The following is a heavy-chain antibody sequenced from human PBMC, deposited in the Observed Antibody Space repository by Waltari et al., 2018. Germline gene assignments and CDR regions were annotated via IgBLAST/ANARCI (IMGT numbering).Heavy chain of an antibody. V-gene: IGHV4-39*01. CDR2: IYYSGST. Sequence: QLQLQESGPGLVKPSETLSLTCTVPGGSISSSSYYWGWIRQPPGKGLEWIGSIYYSGSTYYNPSLKSRVTISVDTSKNQFSLKLSSVTAADTAVYYCARHGITIFGNYFDYWGQGTLVTVSS. CDR3: ARHGITIFGNYFDY. CDR1: GGSISSSSYY. D-gene: IGHD3-3*01. J-gene: IGHJ4*02.